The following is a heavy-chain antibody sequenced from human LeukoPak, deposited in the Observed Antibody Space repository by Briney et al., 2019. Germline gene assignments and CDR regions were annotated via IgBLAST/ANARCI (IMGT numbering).Heavy chain of an antibody. D-gene: IGHD6-13*01. CDR3: ATDRSIGEAGDSC. CDR2: INRDGSGT. CDR1: GFTFSNYW. V-gene: IGHV3-74*01. J-gene: IGHJ4*02. Sequence: PVGSLRLSCAASGFTFSNYWMHWVRQAPGKGLVWVSRINRDGSGTPYADSVKGRFTISRDNAKNTQYLLMSSLRAEETAVYYCATDRSIGEAGDSCWAQGTPVSVS.